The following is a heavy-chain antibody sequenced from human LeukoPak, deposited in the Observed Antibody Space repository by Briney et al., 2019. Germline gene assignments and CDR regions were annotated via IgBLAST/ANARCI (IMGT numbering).Heavy chain of an antibody. CDR3: ARGTKLAILTGSNNWFDP. Sequence: ASVKVSCKAAGYPFTSYNIAWVRQAPGQGLEWMGWIISYNGNTRYAQKYEGRVTMTRNTSISTAYMELSSLRSEDTAVYYCARGTKLAILTGSNNWFDPWGQGTLVTVSS. J-gene: IGHJ5*02. CDR2: IISYNGNT. CDR1: GYPFTSYN. D-gene: IGHD3-9*01. V-gene: IGHV1-8*02.